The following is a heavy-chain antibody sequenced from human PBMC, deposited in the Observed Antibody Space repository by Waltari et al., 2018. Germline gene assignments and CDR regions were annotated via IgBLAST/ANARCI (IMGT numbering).Heavy chain of an antibody. J-gene: IGHJ4*02. CDR2: INPNSGDT. Sequence: QVHLVQSGAEVKKPGASVKVSCTASGYTFTGCYIQWVRRAPGQGLEWMGRINPNSGDTNYAQKFQGRVTLTRDTSINTAYMELSSLKSDDTAVYYCARDLGSDYGNRDYWGQGTLVTVPS. V-gene: IGHV1-2*06. D-gene: IGHD4-17*01. CDR1: GYTFTGCY. CDR3: ARDLGSDYGNRDY.